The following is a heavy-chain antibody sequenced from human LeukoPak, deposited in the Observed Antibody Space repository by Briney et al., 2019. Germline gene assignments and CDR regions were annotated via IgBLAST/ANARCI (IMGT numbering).Heavy chain of an antibody. CDR1: GFTFTNNF. CDR3: GREGFYFFDF. V-gene: IGHV3-7*01. CDR2: IKQDGSET. J-gene: IGHJ4*01. Sequence: QPGGSLRLSCAASGFTFTNNFMSWVRQVPGKGLEWVANIKQDGSETTYADSVRGRFTILRDNAKDSVYLQMNSLRAEDSATYYCGREGFYFFDFWGQGTLVTVSS.